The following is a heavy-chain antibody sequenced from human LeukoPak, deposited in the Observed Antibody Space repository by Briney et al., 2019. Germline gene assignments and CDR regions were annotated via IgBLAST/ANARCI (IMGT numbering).Heavy chain of an antibody. D-gene: IGHD5-18*01. CDR2: ISYDGSNK. CDR1: GFTFSSYS. V-gene: IGHV3-30*18. CDR3: AKDRPRIQLWGGGFDY. J-gene: IGHJ4*02. Sequence: GGSLRLSCAASGFTFSSYSMNWVRQAPGKGLEWVAVISYDGSNKYYADSVKGRFTISRDNSKNTLYLQMNSLRAEDTAVYYCAKDRPRIQLWGGGFDYWGQGTLVTVSS.